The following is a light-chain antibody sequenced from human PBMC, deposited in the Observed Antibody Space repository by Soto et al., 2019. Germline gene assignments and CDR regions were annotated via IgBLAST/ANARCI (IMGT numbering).Light chain of an antibody. CDR2: DVS. CDR3: SSYTSSSTLPYV. V-gene: IGLV2-14*01. Sequence: LTQPASVSGSPGQSITISCTGTSSDVGGYNYVSWYQQHPGKAPKLMIYDVSNRPSGVSNRFSGSTSGNTASLTISGLQAGDEADYYCSSYTSSSTLPYVFGTGTKVTVL. J-gene: IGLJ1*01. CDR1: SSDVGGYNY.